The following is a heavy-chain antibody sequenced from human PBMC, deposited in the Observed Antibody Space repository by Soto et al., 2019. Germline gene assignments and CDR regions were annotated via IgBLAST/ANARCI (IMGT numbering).Heavy chain of an antibody. V-gene: IGHV5-51*01. Sequence: GESLKISCQCSGYTFSNFWIGWVRQLPGQGLEWMGIIYPGDHETRYSPSFLGKVTISAETSINTAYLQWSSLEASDSAFYFCARSPRSSPYFDFWGQGALVTVS. D-gene: IGHD6-13*01. CDR2: IYPGDHET. CDR3: ARSPRSSPYFDF. J-gene: IGHJ4*02. CDR1: GYTFSNFW.